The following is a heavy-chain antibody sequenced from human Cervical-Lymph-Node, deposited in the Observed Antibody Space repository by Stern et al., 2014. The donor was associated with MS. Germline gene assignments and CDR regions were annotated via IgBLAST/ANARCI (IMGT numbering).Heavy chain of an antibody. J-gene: IGHJ5*01. CDR3: AKDGCSSTSCYIEEYWFDS. CDR1: GFTFSSYA. CDR2: ISFVGSNQ. D-gene: IGHD2-2*02. Sequence: VQLVESGGGVVQPGRSLRLSCAASGFTFSSYAMHWVRQAPGKGLEWVAIISFVGSNQYYADSVKGRFTISRDNSKNTLYLQMNSLRAEDTAVYYGAKDGCSSTSCYIEEYWFDSWGQGTLVTVSS. V-gene: IGHV3-30*18.